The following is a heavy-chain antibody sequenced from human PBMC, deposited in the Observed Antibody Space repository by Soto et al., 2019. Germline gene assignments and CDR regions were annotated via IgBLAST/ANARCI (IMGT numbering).Heavy chain of an antibody. CDR3: ARVGYYDFWSGYFFDY. Sequence: PSETLSLTCTVSGGSISSGGYYWSWIRQHPGKGLEWIGYIYYSGSTYYNPSLKSRVTISVDTSKNQFSLKLSSVTAADTAVYYCARVGYYDFWSGYFFDYWGQGTLVTVSS. J-gene: IGHJ4*02. CDR2: IYYSGST. V-gene: IGHV4-31*03. CDR1: GGSISSGGYY. D-gene: IGHD3-3*01.